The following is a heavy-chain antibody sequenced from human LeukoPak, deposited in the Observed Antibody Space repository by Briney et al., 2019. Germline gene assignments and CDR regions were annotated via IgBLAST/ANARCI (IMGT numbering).Heavy chain of an antibody. CDR3: ARGVDWSFDE. J-gene: IGHJ4*02. CDR2: IKQDGSEK. D-gene: IGHD1-1*01. CDR1: GFTFSTFW. V-gene: IGHV3-7*05. Sequence: PGGSLRLSCAASGFTFSTFWMSWVRQAPGKGLEWVANIKQDGSEKYYVDAVQGRFTISRDNTRTSLYLQMNSLRAEDTAVYYCARGVDWSFDEWGQGTLVTVS.